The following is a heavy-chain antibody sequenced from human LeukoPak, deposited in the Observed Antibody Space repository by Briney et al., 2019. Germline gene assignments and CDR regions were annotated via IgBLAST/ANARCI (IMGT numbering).Heavy chain of an antibody. CDR1: GFTVSSNY. J-gene: IGHJ4*02. CDR2: IYSGGST. V-gene: IGHV3-66*01. Sequence: GGSLRLSCAASGFTVSSNYMSWVRQAPGKGLEWVSVIYSGGSTYYADSVKGRFTISRDNSKNTLYLQMNSLRAEDTAVYYCARAFYSSSWFREGNDYWGQGTLVTVSS. CDR3: ARAFYSSSWFREGNDY. D-gene: IGHD6-13*01.